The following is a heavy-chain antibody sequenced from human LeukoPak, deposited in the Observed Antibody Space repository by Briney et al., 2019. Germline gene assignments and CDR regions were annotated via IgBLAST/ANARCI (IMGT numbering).Heavy chain of an antibody. D-gene: IGHD5-18*01. Sequence: GGSLRLSCAASGFTVSSNYMAWVRQPPGKGLQWVSVIYSSGDTSYADSVKGRFTISRDSSKNTLYLQMNNLSAEDTAVYYCARDPGYSYGYLFDYWGQGTLVTVSS. CDR3: ARDPGYSYGYLFDY. J-gene: IGHJ4*02. CDR2: IYSSGDT. V-gene: IGHV3-53*01. CDR1: GFTVSSNY.